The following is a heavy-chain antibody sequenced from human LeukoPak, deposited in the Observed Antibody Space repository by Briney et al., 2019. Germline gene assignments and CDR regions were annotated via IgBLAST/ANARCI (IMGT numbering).Heavy chain of an antibody. D-gene: IGHD3-22*01. CDR2: IYSGGST. CDR3: ARVPYYYDSSGPHLGYYFDY. Sequence: GGSLRLSCAASGFTVSSNYMSWVRQAPGKGLEWVSVIYSGGSTYYADSVKGRFTISRDNSKNTLYLQMNSLRAEDTAVYYCARVPYYYDSSGPHLGYYFDYRGQGTLVTVSS. V-gene: IGHV3-66*02. CDR1: GFTVSSNY. J-gene: IGHJ4*02.